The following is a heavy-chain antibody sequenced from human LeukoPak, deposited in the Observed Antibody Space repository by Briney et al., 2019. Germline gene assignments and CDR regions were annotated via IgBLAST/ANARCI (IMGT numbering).Heavy chain of an antibody. J-gene: IGHJ4*02. CDR3: ASFGKPYNLYYYDSSGYLNY. D-gene: IGHD3-22*01. V-gene: IGHV1-69*05. CDR2: IIPIFGTA. Sequence: SVKVSCKASGGTFSSYAISWVRQAPGQGLEWMGRIIPIFGTANYAQKFQGRVTITTDESTSTAHMELSSLRSEDTAVYYCASFGKPYNLYYYDSSGYLNYWGQGTLVTVSS. CDR1: GGTFSSYA.